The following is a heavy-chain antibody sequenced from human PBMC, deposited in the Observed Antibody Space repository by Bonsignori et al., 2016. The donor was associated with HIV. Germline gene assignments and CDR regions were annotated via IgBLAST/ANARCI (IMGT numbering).Heavy chain of an antibody. CDR2: IRYDGSNK. CDR3: AKEVVAAAGDFDY. D-gene: IGHD6-13*01. J-gene: IGHJ4*02. V-gene: IGHV3-30*02. Sequence: VRQAPGKGLEWVAFIRYDGSNKYYADSVKGRFTISRDNSKNTLYLQMNSLRAEDTAVYYCAKEVVAAAGDFDYWGQGTLVTVSS.